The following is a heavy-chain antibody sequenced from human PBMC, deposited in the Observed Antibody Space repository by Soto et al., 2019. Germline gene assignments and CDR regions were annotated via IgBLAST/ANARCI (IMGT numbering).Heavy chain of an antibody. CDR2: INPGNGNT. D-gene: IGHD4-17*01. V-gene: IGHV1-3*01. CDR3: ARGASSVTTFYFDL. Sequence: PVELTCKASRYAITSYALHWVRQAPGQRLEWMGWINPGNGNTKNSQKFQGRVTITRDTFASTAYMELSSLRSEDTAVYYCARGASSVTTFYFDLWGRGTLVTVSS. J-gene: IGHJ2*01. CDR1: RYAITSYA.